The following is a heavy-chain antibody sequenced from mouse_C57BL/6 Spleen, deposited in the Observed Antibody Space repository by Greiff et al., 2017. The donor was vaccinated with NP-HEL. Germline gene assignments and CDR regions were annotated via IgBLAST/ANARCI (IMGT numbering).Heavy chain of an antibody. CDR2: INPSTGGT. Sequence: VQLQQSGPELVKPGASVKISCKASGYSFTGYYMNWVKQSPEKSLEWIGEINPSTGGTTYNQKFKAKATLTVDTSSSTAYMQLKSLTSEDSAVYYCARSTTVVRYWYFDVWGTGTTVTVSS. V-gene: IGHV1-42*01. CDR1: GYSFTGYY. D-gene: IGHD1-1*01. J-gene: IGHJ1*03. CDR3: ARSTTVVRYWYFDV.